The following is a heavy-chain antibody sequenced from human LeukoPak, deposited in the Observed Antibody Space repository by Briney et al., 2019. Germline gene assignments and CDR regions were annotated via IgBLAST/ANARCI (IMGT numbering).Heavy chain of an antibody. V-gene: IGHV4-30-2*01. Sequence: PSETLSLTCAVSGGSISSGGVSWSWIRQPPGKGLEWIGYIYHGGSTCYGPSLKSRVTISVDRSKNQFSLKLSSVTAADTAMYYCAIYYDSSGYRFDYWGQGILVTVSS. CDR1: GGSISSGGVS. J-gene: IGHJ4*02. CDR2: IYHGGST. D-gene: IGHD3-22*01. CDR3: AIYYDSSGYRFDY.